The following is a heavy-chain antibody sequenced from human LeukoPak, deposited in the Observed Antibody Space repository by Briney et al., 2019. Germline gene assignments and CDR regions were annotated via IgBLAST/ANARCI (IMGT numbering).Heavy chain of an antibody. J-gene: IGHJ4*02. D-gene: IGHD6-13*01. CDR1: GYTFTGYY. CDR3: ARTKERLRYSSSWELDY. Sequence: ASMKVSCKASGYTFTGYYMHWVRQAPGQGLEWMGWINPNSGGTNYAQKFQGRVTMTRDTSISTAYMELSRLRSDDTAVYYCARTKERLRYSSSWELDYWGQGTLVTVSS. V-gene: IGHV1-2*02. CDR2: INPNSGGT.